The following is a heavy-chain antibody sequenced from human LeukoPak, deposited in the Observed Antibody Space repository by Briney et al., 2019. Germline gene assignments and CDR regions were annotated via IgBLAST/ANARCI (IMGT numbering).Heavy chain of an antibody. D-gene: IGHD3-22*01. V-gene: IGHV3-23*01. Sequence: GGSLRLPCAASGFTFSSYAMSWVRQAPGKGLEWVSAISGSGGSTYYADSVKGRFTISRDNSKNTLYLQMNSLRAEDTAVYYCAKEGHYYDSSGYYYETPFDYWGQGTLVTVSS. CDR1: GFTFSSYA. J-gene: IGHJ4*02. CDR2: ISGSGGST. CDR3: AKEGHYYDSSGYYYETPFDY.